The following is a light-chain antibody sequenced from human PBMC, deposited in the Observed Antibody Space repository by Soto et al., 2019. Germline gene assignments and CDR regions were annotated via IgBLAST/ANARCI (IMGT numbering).Light chain of an antibody. J-gene: IGLJ3*02. CDR3: TSYTTSSTPV. Sequence: QSALTQPASVSGSPGQSITISCTGTNSDVGGYNYVSWYQQHPGKAPKLIIYEVGNRPSGVSNRFSGSRSGNTASLTISGLQAEDEADYYCTSYTTSSTPVFGGGTKVTVL. V-gene: IGLV2-14*01. CDR2: EVG. CDR1: NSDVGGYNY.